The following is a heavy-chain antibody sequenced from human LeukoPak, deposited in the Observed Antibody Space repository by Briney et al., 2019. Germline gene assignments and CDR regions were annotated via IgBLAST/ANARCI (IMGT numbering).Heavy chain of an antibody. Sequence: GGSLRLSSAASGFTFSNHGMNWVRQAPGKGLEWVSGVSGNGDITYYSDSVKGRFTISRDNSKNTLYLQMNSPRAEDTAISYCAKDDAWLRFLYWGQGTLVTVSS. V-gene: IGHV3-23*01. CDR2: VSGNGDIT. CDR3: AKDDAWLRFLY. D-gene: IGHD5-12*01. CDR1: GFTFSNHG. J-gene: IGHJ4*02.